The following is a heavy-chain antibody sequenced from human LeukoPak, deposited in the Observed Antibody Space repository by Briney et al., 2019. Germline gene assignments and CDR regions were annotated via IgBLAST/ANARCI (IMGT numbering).Heavy chain of an antibody. J-gene: IGHJ6*03. V-gene: IGHV3-20*04. Sequence: GGSLRLSCAASGFMFDDYGMSWVRQAPGKGLEWVSGINWNGGSTGYADSVKGRFTISRDNAKNSLYLQMNSLTAEDTALYYCARLSGYRPYYYYYYSIDVWGKGTTVTVSS. CDR1: GFMFDDYG. CDR3: ARLSGYRPYYYYYYSIDV. D-gene: IGHD3-22*01. CDR2: INWNGGST.